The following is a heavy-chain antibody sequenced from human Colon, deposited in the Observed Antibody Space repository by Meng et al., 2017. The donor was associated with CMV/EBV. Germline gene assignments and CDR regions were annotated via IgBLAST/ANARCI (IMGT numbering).Heavy chain of an antibody. CDR1: GFTFSRYE. D-gene: IGHD2/OR15-2a*01. V-gene: IGHV3-48*03. J-gene: IGHJ4*02. CDR2: ISGSGGTV. CDR3: ARMNFDYYYFNN. Sequence: GGSLKISCAASGFTFSRYEMTWVRQAPGKGLEWVSYISGSGGTVYYADSVKGRFTISRDNAKNSVYLQMNSLRAEDTAVYFCARMNFDYYYFNNWGQGTPVTVSS.